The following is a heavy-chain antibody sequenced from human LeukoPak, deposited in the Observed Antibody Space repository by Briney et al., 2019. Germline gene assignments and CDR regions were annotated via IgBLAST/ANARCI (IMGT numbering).Heavy chain of an antibody. V-gene: IGHV4-39*01. J-gene: IGHJ4*02. D-gene: IGHD2-2*01. CDR3: ARPPGFSTSFWD. Sequence: PSETLSLTCTVSGGSISGSSYYWGWIRQPPGKGLEWIGSIYYSGSTYYKPSLKSRVTISVDTSKNQFSLKPSSVTAADTAVYYCARPPGFSTSFWDWGQGTLVTVSS. CDR2: IYYSGST. CDR1: GGSISGSSYY.